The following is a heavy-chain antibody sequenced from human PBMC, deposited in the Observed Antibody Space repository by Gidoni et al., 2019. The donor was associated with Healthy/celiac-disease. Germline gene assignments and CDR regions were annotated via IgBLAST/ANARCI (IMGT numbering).Heavy chain of an antibody. D-gene: IGHD3-22*01. J-gene: IGHJ4*02. CDR3: AKDLMLHYYDSSGTFY. CDR1: GFTFSSYA. CDR2: ISGSGGST. V-gene: IGHV3-23*01. Sequence: EVQLLESGGGLVQPGGSLRLSCAASGFTFSSYAMSWVRQAPGKGLEWVSAISGSGGSTYYADSVKGRFTISRDNSKNTLYLQMNGLRAEDTAVYYCAKDLMLHYYDSSGTFYWGQGTLVTVSS.